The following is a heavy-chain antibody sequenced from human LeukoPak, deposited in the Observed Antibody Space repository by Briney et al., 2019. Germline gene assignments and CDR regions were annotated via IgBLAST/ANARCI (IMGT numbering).Heavy chain of an antibody. Sequence: GSLRLSCAVSEFTVSSTYMSWVRQAPGKGLEWVASIRGSGDDSTYYADSVKGRFIISRDHFKNTLYLQMDSLRAEDSAVYYCANRVGLRYYYFDYWGQGTLVTVSS. CDR2: IRGSGDDST. CDR1: EFTVSSTY. J-gene: IGHJ4*02. V-gene: IGHV3-23*01. D-gene: IGHD4-17*01. CDR3: ANRVGLRYYYFDY.